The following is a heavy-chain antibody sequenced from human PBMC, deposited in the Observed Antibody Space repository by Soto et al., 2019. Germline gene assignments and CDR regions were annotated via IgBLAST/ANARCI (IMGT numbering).Heavy chain of an antibody. J-gene: IGHJ5*02. CDR1: GGSISSYY. CDR2: IYYSGST. CDR3: ARHAITVAATWFDP. Sequence: QVQLQESGPGLVKPSETLSLTCTVSGGSISSYYWSWIRQPPGKGLEWIGYIYYSGSTNYNPSLKRRLTIAVDTSKNQFSLKLSSVTAADTAVYYCARHAITVAATWFDPWGQGTLVTVSS. V-gene: IGHV4-59*08. D-gene: IGHD6-19*01.